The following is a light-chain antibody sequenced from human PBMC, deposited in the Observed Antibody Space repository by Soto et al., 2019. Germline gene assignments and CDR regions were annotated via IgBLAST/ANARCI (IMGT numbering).Light chain of an antibody. J-gene: IGKJ4*01. V-gene: IGKV3-15*01. Sequence: EIVMTQSPATLSVSPGERATLSCRASQNVDSNLAWYQQRPGQAPRLLMYGASTRAAAIPPRFSGSVSGTEFTLTVSSLQSEDFAVYYCQQYNNGPLTFGGGTNVEIK. CDR3: QQYNNGPLT. CDR2: GAS. CDR1: QNVDSN.